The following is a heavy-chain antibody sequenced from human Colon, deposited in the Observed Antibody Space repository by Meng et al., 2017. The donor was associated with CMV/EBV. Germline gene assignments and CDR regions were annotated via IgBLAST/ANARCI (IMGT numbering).Heavy chain of an antibody. CDR1: GIKYSEYE. D-gene: IGHD3-3*01. CDR2: NNTSSGGA. CDR3: ARELESGGLDY. Sequence: GIKYSEYEIHEVGQARGQGEEWVGRNNTSSGGANDAQKCKGRVTLTRDKSISTDDMEVGSLTSDDTAVYFCARELESGGLDYWGQGTLVTVSS. J-gene: IGHJ4*02. V-gene: IGHV1-2*02.